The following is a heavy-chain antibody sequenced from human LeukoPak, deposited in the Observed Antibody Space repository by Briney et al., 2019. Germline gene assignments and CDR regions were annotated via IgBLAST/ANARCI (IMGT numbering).Heavy chain of an antibody. CDR1: GFTFNTYA. J-gene: IGHJ3*02. CDR3: GKRSSGAYDM. Sequence: GGSLRLSCAASGFTFNTYAMSWVRQAPGKGLEWVSTVTGSGGGTSYADSVRGRFTISRDNSKNTLYLQVNSLRAEDTAVYYCGKRSSGAYDMWGQGTMVTVSS. V-gene: IGHV3-23*01. CDR2: VTGSGGGT. D-gene: IGHD5-12*01.